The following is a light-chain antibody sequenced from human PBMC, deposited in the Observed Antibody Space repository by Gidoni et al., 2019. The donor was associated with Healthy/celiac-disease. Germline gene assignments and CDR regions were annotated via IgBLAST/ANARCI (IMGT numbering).Light chain of an antibody. CDR1: NYNIGNSA. Sequence: QSVLTQPLAVSAAPRQGVTISCSGSNYNIGNSAVNWYQQLPGQAPKLLIYYDGLLPPGVSDRFSGSKSGTSASLAISGLQSEDEADYYCAAWDDSLNGWVFGGGTKLTVL. CDR3: AAWDDSLNGWV. J-gene: IGLJ3*02. CDR2: YDG. V-gene: IGLV1-36*01.